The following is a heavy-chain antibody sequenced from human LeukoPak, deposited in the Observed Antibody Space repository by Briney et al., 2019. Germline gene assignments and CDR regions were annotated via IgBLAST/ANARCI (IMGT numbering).Heavy chain of an antibody. J-gene: IGHJ4*02. Sequence: SQTLSLTCTVSGGSISSGTYYWNWIRQHPGKGLEWIGYIYYTGNTYYNPSLKSQITMSVDTSKNQFSLNVSSVTAADTAVYYCARGAPFGGYWGQGTLVTVSS. CDR2: IYYTGNT. CDR3: ARGAPFGGY. CDR1: GGSISSGTYY. D-gene: IGHD3-16*01. V-gene: IGHV4-31*01.